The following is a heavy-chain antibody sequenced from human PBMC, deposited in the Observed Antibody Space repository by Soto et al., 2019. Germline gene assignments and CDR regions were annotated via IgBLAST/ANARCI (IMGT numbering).Heavy chain of an antibody. V-gene: IGHV1-8*01. CDR2: MNPGSGDT. D-gene: IGHD5-18*01. Sequence: GASVKVSCKASGYTFTNNDVTWVRQATGQGLEWMGWMNPGSGDTGYAQKFQGRVTMTRNISIATAYMELSSLRSEDTAIYYCARMASFGSLNWFDPWGQGTRVTVSS. J-gene: IGHJ5*02. CDR3: ARMASFGSLNWFDP. CDR1: GYTFTNND.